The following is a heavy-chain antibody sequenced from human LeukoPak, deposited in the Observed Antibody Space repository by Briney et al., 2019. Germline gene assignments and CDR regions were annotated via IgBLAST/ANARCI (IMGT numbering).Heavy chain of an antibody. V-gene: IGHV3-30*19. Sequence: GGSLRLSCAASGFTFSGYGMHWVRQAPGKGLEWVAVISYDGSNKYYADSLKGRFTISRDNSKNTLYLQMNSLRAEDTAVYYCARDRLYYYGSGSYYTGYYFDYWGQGTLVTVSS. CDR1: GFTFSGYG. CDR2: ISYDGSNK. CDR3: ARDRLYYYGSGSYYTGYYFDY. J-gene: IGHJ4*02. D-gene: IGHD3-10*01.